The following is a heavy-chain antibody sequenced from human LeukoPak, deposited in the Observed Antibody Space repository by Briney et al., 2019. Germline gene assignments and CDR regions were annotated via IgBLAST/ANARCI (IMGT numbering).Heavy chain of an antibody. V-gene: IGHV3-9*01. Sequence: GGSLRLSCAASGFTFDDYAMHWVRQAPGKGLEWVSGISWNSGSIGYADSAKGRFTISRDNAKNSLYLQMNSLRAEDTVLYYCAKGDNRRLWWLTPNFDYWGQGTLATVSS. J-gene: IGHJ4*02. CDR1: GFTFDDYA. CDR3: AKGDNRRLWWLTPNFDY. CDR2: ISWNSGSI. D-gene: IGHD4/OR15-4a*01.